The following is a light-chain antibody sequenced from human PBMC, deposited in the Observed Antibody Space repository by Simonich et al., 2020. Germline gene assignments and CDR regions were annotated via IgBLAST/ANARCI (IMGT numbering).Light chain of an antibody. J-gene: IGLJ2*01. CDR1: SRDVGGYNY. CDR2: EVS. Sequence: QSALTQPASVSGSPGQSITISCTGTSRDVGGYNYVSWYQQHPGKAPKLMIYEVSKRPSGVSNRFSGSKSGNTASLTISGLQAEDEADYYCSSYTSSSTYVVFGGGTKLTVL. CDR3: SSYTSSSTYVV. V-gene: IGLV2-14*01.